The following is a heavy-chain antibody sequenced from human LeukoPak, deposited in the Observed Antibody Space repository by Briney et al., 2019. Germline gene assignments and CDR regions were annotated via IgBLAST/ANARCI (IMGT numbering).Heavy chain of an antibody. J-gene: IGHJ5*02. CDR1: GYTFSTYG. D-gene: IGHD6-19*01. CDR2: ISAYNDNT. Sequence: ASVKVPCKASGYTFSTYGVSWVRQAPGQGLEWMGWISAYNDNTNYAKKFQGRFTMTKDTSTSTAYMELRSLRSDDTAVYYCARDFVAVVGTSIPGFDPWGQGTLVTISS. CDR3: ARDFVAVVGTSIPGFDP. V-gene: IGHV1-18*04.